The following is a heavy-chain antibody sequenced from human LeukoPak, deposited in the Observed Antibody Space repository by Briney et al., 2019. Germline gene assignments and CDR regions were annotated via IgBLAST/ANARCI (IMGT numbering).Heavy chain of an antibody. CDR2: INPSGGST. Sequence: ASVKVSCKASVYTFTSYYMHWVRQAPGQGLEWMGIINPSGGSTSYAQKFQGRVTMTRDTSTSTVHMELSSLRSEDTAVYYCARGYCSGGSCYSFGMDVWGQGTTVTVSS. J-gene: IGHJ6*02. V-gene: IGHV1-46*01. CDR3: ARGYCSGGSCYSFGMDV. CDR1: VYTFTSYY. D-gene: IGHD2-15*01.